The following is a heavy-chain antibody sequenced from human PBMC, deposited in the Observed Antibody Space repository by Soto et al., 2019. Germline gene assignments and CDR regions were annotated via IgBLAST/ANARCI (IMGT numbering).Heavy chain of an antibody. CDR2: IYYSGST. D-gene: IGHD6-19*01. J-gene: IGHJ6*02. Sequence: SETLSLTCTVSGFSIRSSSYYWGWIRQPPGKGLEWIGSIYYSGSTYYNPSLKSRVTISVDTSKNQFSLKLSSVTAADTAVYYCANSIAVAYYGMDVWGQGTTVT. CDR3: ANSIAVAYYGMDV. CDR1: GFSIRSSSYY. V-gene: IGHV4-39*01.